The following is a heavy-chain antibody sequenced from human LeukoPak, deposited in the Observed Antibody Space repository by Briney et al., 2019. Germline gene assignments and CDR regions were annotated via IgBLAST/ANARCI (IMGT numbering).Heavy chain of an antibody. CDR3: VSNKKRRDGYNFDY. V-gene: IGHV4-38-2*02. CDR2: IYHSGST. J-gene: IGHJ4*02. D-gene: IGHD5-24*01. Sequence: SETLSLTCTVSGYSISSGYYWGWIRQPPGQGLEWIGSIYHSGSTYYNPSLQSRVSISVDTSKNHFSLKLSSVTAADAAVYYCVSNKKRRDGYNFDYWGQGTLVTVSS. CDR1: GYSISSGYY.